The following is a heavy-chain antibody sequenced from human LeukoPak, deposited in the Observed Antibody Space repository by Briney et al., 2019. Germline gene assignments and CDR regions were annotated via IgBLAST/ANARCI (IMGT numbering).Heavy chain of an antibody. D-gene: IGHD3-16*01. V-gene: IGHV4-34*01. J-gene: IGHJ4*02. CDR2: INHSGST. CDR3: ARHYGP. CDR1: GGSFSGYY. Sequence: SETLSLTCAVYGGSFSGYYWSWIRQPPGKGLEWIGEINHSGSTNYNPSLKSRVTLSVDTSKNQFSLKLNSVTATDTAVYYCARHYGPWGEGTLVTVSS.